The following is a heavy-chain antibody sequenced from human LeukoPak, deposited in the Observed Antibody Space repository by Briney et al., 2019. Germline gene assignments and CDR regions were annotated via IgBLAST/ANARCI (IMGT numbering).Heavy chain of an antibody. CDR2: ISGSGGST. CDR3: AKDRDYYGSGAAFDI. D-gene: IGHD3-10*01. CDR1: GFTFSSYA. V-gene: IGHV3-23*01. Sequence: PGCSLTLSCAASGFTFSSYAMSWLRQAPGKGLEWVSAISGSGGSTYYADSVKGRFTISRDNSKNTLYLQMNSLRAEDTAVYYCAKDRDYYGSGAAFDIWGQGTMVTVSS. J-gene: IGHJ3*02.